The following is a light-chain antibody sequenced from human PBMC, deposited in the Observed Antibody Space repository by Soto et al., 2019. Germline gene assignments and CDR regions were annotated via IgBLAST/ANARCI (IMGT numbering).Light chain of an antibody. J-gene: IGKJ1*01. CDR1: QGIRND. CDR3: QYFGYPQWT. Sequence: AIQMTQSPSSLSASVGDRVTITCRASQGIRNDLVWYQQKPGKAPKLLIYAASSLETGVPSRFSGSGSGKDFTLTISNLQPEDSAVYYCQYFGYPQWTFGRGTKVDI. CDR2: AAS. V-gene: IGKV1-6*01.